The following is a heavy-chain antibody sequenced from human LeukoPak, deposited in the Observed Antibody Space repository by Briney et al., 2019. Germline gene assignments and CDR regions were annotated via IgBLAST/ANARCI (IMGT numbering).Heavy chain of an antibody. CDR3: ASARDYDGGYDM. CDR2: TYKSATT. J-gene: IGHJ3*02. CDR1: GDSINSYY. V-gene: IGHV4-59*08. Sequence: SETLSLTSTVSGDSINSYYWSWIRQAPGKGLEVIGYTYKSATTNYNPSLKSRVTISADTSKHQLSLKVSSVTAADTAVYYCASARDYDGGYDMWGQGTMVTVSS. D-gene: IGHD4-17*01.